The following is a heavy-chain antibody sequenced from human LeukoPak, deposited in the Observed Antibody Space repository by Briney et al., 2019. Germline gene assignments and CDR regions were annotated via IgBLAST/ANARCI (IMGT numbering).Heavy chain of an antibody. CDR1: GGSISSYY. D-gene: IGHD6-19*01. Sequence: KPSETLSLTCTVSGGSISSYYWSWIRQPPGKGLEWIGYIYYSGSTNYNPSLKSRVTISVDTSKNQFSLKLSSVTAADTVVYYCAREYGSGWCDYWGQGTLVTVSS. V-gene: IGHV4-59*01. J-gene: IGHJ4*02. CDR2: IYYSGST. CDR3: AREYGSGWCDY.